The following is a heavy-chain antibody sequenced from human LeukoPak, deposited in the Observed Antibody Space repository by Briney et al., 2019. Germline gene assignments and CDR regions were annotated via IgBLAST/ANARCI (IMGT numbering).Heavy chain of an antibody. CDR3: ARGLPRSPLTQYGSETDAFDI. CDR2: INPSDGST. Sequence: ASVKVSCKASGYTFTTYYIHWVRQAPGQGLEWMGIINPSDGSTSYAQKFQGRVTMTRDMSTSTVYMELSSLRSEDTAVYYCARGLPRSPLTQYGSETDAFDIWGQGTMVTVSS. D-gene: IGHD3-10*01. CDR1: GYTFTTYY. V-gene: IGHV1-46*01. J-gene: IGHJ3*02.